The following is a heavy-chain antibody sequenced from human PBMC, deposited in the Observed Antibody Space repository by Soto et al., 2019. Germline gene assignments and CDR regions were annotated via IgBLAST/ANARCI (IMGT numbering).Heavy chain of an antibody. CDR1: GYTFTNYG. D-gene: IGHD3-3*01. CDR2: ISGYNGDT. CDR3: ARDRPYDFWSAYKSNYYSGLDV. V-gene: IGHV1-18*04. J-gene: IGHJ6*02. Sequence: ASVKVSCKASGYTFTNYGISWVRQAPGQGLEWMAWISGYNGDTKYAQNLQGRVTMTTDKSTRTAYMELRSLRSDDTDVYYCARDRPYDFWSAYKSNYYSGLDVWGQ.